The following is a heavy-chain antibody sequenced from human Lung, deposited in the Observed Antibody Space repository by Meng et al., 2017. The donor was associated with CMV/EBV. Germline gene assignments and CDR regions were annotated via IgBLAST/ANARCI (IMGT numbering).Heavy chain of an antibody. Sequence: GESXKISCAASGFTVSSNYMSWVRQAPGKGLEWVSVIYSGGSTYYADSVKGRFTISRDNSKNTLYLQMNSLRAEDTAVYYCAKDFEYSSSSGEFDYWGQGTLVTVSS. V-gene: IGHV3-53*01. CDR3: AKDFEYSSSSGEFDY. D-gene: IGHD6-6*01. CDR1: GFTVSSNY. J-gene: IGHJ4*02. CDR2: IYSGGST.